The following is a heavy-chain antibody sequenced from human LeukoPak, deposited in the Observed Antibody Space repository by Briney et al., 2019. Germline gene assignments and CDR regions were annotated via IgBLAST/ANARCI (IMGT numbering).Heavy chain of an antibody. J-gene: IGHJ4*02. CDR1: GYTFTSYA. D-gene: IGHD1-14*01. CDR2: INAGNGNT. V-gene: IGHV1-3*01. CDR3: ARDVDNLNFDY. Sequence: ASVKVSCKASGYTFTSYAMHWVRQAPGQRLEWMGWINAGNGNTIYSQEFQGRVTITRATSASTAYMDLSSLRSEDTAVYYCARDVDNLNFDYWGQGTLVTVSS.